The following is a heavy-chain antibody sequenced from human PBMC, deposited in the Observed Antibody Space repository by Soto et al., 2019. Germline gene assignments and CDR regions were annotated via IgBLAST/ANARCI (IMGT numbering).Heavy chain of an antibody. V-gene: IGHV4-59*08. CDR1: GGCIISYS. J-gene: IGHJ4*01. CDR2: IYYSGST. CDR3: ARHVSVVGFDY. Sequence: SDTLSLTCTVSGGCIISYSWSWIRQPPGKGLEWIGYIYYSGSTNYNPSLKSRVNISVDTSKTQFSLKLSHVTAAETAVYYCARHVSVVGFDYWGKEPWSPS. D-gene: IGHD1-26*01.